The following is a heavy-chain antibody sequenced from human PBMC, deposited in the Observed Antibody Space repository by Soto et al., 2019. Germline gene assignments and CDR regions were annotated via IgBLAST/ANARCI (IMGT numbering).Heavy chain of an antibody. Sequence: GVSLRLSCAASGFTFSNAWMNWVRQAPGKGLEWVGRIKSKTDGGTTDYAAPVKGRFTISRDDSKNTLYLQMNSLKTEDTAVYYCTTAVYSEVITDYWGQGTLVTVSS. CDR3: TTAVYSEVITDY. D-gene: IGHD3-22*01. CDR1: GFTFSNAW. CDR2: IKSKTDGGTT. V-gene: IGHV3-15*07. J-gene: IGHJ4*02.